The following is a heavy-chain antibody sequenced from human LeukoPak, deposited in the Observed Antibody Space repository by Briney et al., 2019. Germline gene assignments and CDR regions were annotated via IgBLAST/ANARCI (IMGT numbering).Heavy chain of an antibody. CDR3: ARDSQNYYYGSGSDRSNWFDP. D-gene: IGHD3-10*01. CDR1: GYTFTGYY. V-gene: IGHV1-2*02. CDR2: INPNSGGT. Sequence: ASAKVSCRASGYTFTGYYMHWVRQAPGQGLEWMGWINPNSGGTNYAQKFQGRVTITADESTSTAYMELSSLRSEDTAVYYCARDSQNYYYGSGSDRSNWFDPWGQGTLVTVSS. J-gene: IGHJ5*02.